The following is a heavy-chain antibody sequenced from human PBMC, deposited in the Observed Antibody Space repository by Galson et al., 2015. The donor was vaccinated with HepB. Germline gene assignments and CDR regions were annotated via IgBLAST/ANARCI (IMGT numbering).Heavy chain of an antibody. CDR3: ARVLHDYED. CDR1: GFSLSTSGMR. J-gene: IGHJ4*02. D-gene: IGHD4-17*01. V-gene: IGHV2-70*04. Sequence: PALVKPTQTLTLTCTFSGFSLSTSGMRVSWIRQPPGKALEWLARIDWDDDKFYSTSLKTRLTISKDTSKNQVVLTMTNMDPVDTATYYCARVLHDYEDWGQGTLVTVSS. CDR2: IDWDDDK.